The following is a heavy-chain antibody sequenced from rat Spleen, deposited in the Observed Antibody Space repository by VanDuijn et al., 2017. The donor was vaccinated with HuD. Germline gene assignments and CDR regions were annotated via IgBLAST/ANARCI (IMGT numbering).Heavy chain of an antibody. J-gene: IGHJ2*01. CDR2: IRHDGSST. D-gene: IGHD1-1*01. Sequence: EVQLVESGGGLVQPGRSLKLSCLASGFNFDYYDMAWVRQAPTKGLEWVATIRHDGSSTYYRDSVKGRFIISRDNAKDTLYLQMDSLRSEDTATYYCAREWRYFFDYWGQGVMVTVSS. CDR3: AREWRYFFDY. V-gene: IGHV5-29*01. CDR1: GFNFDYYD.